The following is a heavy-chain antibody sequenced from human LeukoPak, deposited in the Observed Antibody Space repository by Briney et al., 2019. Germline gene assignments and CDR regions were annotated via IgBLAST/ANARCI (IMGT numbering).Heavy chain of an antibody. Sequence: GASAKVSCKASGYTFTGYYIHWVRQAPGQGLEWMGWINPNSGDTRYAQKFQGRVTMTRDTSISTAYMDLNSLISDDTAVYYCARVQYQLLFEGNWFDPWGQGTLATVSS. V-gene: IGHV1-2*02. J-gene: IGHJ5*02. CDR2: INPNSGDT. CDR1: GYTFTGYY. D-gene: IGHD2-2*01. CDR3: ARVQYQLLFEGNWFDP.